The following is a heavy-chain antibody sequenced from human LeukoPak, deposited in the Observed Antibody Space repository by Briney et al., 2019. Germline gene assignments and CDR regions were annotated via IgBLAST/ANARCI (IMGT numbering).Heavy chain of an antibody. D-gene: IGHD3-9*01. CDR2: ISAYNDDT. CDR3: ARRTNYDILTGYSARGYYFDY. CDR1: GYSYTRLG. J-gene: IGHJ4*02. Sequence: ASVKVSCKASGYSYTRLGVAWVRQAPGQGLEWMGWISAYNDDTRYAQKFQGRVTVTSDPATNTAYMELRSLRSDDTVVYYCARRTNYDILTGYSARGYYFDYWGQGTLVTVSA. V-gene: IGHV1-18*01.